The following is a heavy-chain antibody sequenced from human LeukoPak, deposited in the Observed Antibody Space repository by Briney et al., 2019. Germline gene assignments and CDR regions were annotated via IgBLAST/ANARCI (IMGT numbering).Heavy chain of an antibody. CDR1: GFTFSNYG. Sequence: GGSLRLSCAASGFTFSNYGMHWVRQAPGKGLEWVAVIWYDGSNKYYADSVKGRFTISRDNSKNTLYLQMNSLRAEDTAVYYCARDKSVIAAAGYFDYWGQGTLVTVSS. V-gene: IGHV3-33*08. CDR3: ARDKSVIAAAGYFDY. D-gene: IGHD6-13*01. CDR2: IWYDGSNK. J-gene: IGHJ4*02.